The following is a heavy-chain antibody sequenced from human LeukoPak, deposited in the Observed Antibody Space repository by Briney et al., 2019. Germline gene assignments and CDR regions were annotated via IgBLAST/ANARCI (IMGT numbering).Heavy chain of an antibody. J-gene: IGHJ4*02. D-gene: IGHD3-9*01. CDR3: ARDQFSRYFDWLLESDY. Sequence: PGGSLRLSCAASGFTFSSYSMSWVRQAPGKGLEWVSYTSSSSSTIYYADSVKGRFTISRDNAKNSLYLQMNSLRAEDTAVYYCARDQFSRYFDWLLESDYWGQGTLVTVSS. CDR2: TSSSSSTI. CDR1: GFTFSSYS. V-gene: IGHV3-48*01.